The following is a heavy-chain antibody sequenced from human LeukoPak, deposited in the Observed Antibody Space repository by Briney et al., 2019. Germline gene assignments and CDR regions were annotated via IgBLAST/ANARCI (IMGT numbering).Heavy chain of an antibody. CDR1: GFTFSDYA. CDR2: IGPSHSI. Sequence: GGSLRLSRAASGFTFSDYAMNWVRQAPGKGLEWISYIGPSHSIYYTDSVKGRFTISRDNAKNSLYLQMNSLRAEDTAVYYCARGNSSGWYYYYYYYMDVWGKGTTVTISS. CDR3: ARGNSSGWYYYYYYYMDV. D-gene: IGHD6-19*01. J-gene: IGHJ6*03. V-gene: IGHV3-69-1*01.